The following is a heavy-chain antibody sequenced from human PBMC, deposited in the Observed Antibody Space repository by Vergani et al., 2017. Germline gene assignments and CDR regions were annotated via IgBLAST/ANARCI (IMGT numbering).Heavy chain of an antibody. V-gene: IGHV2-5*02. CDR2: IYWDDDK. CDR3: AHGRAAASYFDY. D-gene: IGHD6-13*01. CDR1: GFSLSTSGVG. Sequence: QITLKESGPTLVKPTQTLTLTCTFSGFSLSTSGVGVGWIRQPPGKALEWFALIYWDDDKRYSPSLKSRLTITKDTSKNQVVLTMTNMDPVDTATYYCAHGRAAASYFDYWGQGTLVTVSS. J-gene: IGHJ4*02.